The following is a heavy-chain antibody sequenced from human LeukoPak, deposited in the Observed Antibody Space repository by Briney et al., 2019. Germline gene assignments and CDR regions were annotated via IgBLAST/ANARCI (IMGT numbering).Heavy chain of an antibody. CDR2: IYTSGST. J-gene: IGHJ4*02. Sequence: PSETLSLTCTVSGGSISIYYWSWIRHPAGKLLSWIVRIYTSGSTNYNPSLKSRVTISVDTSKNQFSLKLSSVTAADTAVYYCARDIDGSGSSYFDYWGQGTLVTVSS. D-gene: IGHD3-10*01. V-gene: IGHV4-4*07. CDR1: GGSISIYY. CDR3: ARDIDGSGSSYFDY.